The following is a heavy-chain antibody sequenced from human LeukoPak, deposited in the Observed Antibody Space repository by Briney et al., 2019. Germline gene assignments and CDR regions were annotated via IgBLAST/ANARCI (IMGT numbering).Heavy chain of an antibody. Sequence: GGSLRLSCAASGFTFDDYAMHWVRQTPGKGLEWVPLISGDGDTTYSADSVKGRFTISRDNFKNSLYLQMNSLRTEDTALYYCAKDMAYYYDSSVVIDYWGQGTLVTVSS. V-gene: IGHV3-43*02. D-gene: IGHD3-22*01. J-gene: IGHJ4*02. CDR1: GFTFDDYA. CDR3: AKDMAYYYDSSVVIDY. CDR2: ISGDGDTT.